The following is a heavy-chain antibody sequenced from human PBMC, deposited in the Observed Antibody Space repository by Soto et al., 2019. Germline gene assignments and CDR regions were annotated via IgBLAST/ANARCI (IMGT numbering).Heavy chain of an antibody. CDR1: GDSISSYY. CDR3: ARVPQFMRQYYYYYGMDV. J-gene: IGHJ6*02. Sequence: LSLTCTVSGDSISSYYMSWIRQAPGKGLEWVSYISSSGSTIYYADSVKGRFTISRDNAKNSLYLQMNSLRAEDTAVYYCARVPQFMRQYYYYYGMDVWGQGTTVTVSS. V-gene: IGHV3-11*01. CDR2: ISSSGSTI. D-gene: IGHD3-16*01.